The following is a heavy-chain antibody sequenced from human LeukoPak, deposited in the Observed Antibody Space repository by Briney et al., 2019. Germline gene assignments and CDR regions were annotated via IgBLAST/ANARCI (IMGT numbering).Heavy chain of an antibody. CDR2: ISYDGSSK. Sequence: TGGSLRLSCAASGFTFSNYAMHWVRQAPGKGLDWVAAISYDGSSKYYADSVKGRFTISRDNSQNTLYLQMDSLRAEDAAVFYCARGYCSVNTCGKLHYWGQRTLWTVSS. V-gene: IGHV3-30*04. J-gene: IGHJ4*02. CDR3: ARGYCSVNTCGKLHY. CDR1: GFTFSNYA. D-gene: IGHD2-15*01.